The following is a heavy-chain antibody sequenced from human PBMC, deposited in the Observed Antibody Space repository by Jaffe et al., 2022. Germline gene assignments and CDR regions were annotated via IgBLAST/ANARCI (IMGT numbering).Heavy chain of an antibody. CDR3: VRHSSSYPYQYDYVWGSYRPRSIFDY. Sequence: EVQLVQSGAEVKKPGESLKISCKGSGYSFTSYWIGWVRQMPGKGLEWMGIIYPGDSDTRYSPSFQGQVTISADKSISTAYLQWSSLKASDTAMYYCVRHSSSYPYQYDYVWGSYRPRSIFDYWGQGTLVTVSS. J-gene: IGHJ4*02. V-gene: IGHV5-51*01. D-gene: IGHD3-16*02. CDR2: IYPGDSDT. CDR1: GYSFTSYW.